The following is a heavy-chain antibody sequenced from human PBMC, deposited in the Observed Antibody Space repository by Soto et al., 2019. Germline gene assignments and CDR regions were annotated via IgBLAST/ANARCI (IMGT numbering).Heavy chain of an antibody. Sequence: QVQLVESGGGVVQPGRSLRLSCAASGFTFSSYGMHWVRQAPGKGLEWVAVISYDGSNKYYADSVKGRFTISRDNSKNTLYLQMNSLRAEDTAXXXXXKDRRGGYDYWGQGTLVTVSS. CDR3: XKDRRGGYDY. D-gene: IGHD5-12*01. CDR2: ISYDGSNK. V-gene: IGHV3-30*03. CDR1: GFTFSSYG. J-gene: IGHJ4*02.